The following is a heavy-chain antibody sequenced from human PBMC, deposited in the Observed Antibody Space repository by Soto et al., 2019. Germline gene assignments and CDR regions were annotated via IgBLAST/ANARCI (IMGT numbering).Heavy chain of an antibody. V-gene: IGHV3-21*01. CDR1: GFTFSTYS. CDR2: ISSTSTYI. Sequence: GGSLRLSCAASGFTFSTYSINWGRQAPGKGLEWVSSISSTSTYIYYSDTVKGRFTISRDNAKNSLYLQMTGLRAEDTAMYYCARDLQHAAFDIWGQGTMVTVSS. D-gene: IGHD2-2*01. J-gene: IGHJ3*02. CDR3: ARDLQHAAFDI.